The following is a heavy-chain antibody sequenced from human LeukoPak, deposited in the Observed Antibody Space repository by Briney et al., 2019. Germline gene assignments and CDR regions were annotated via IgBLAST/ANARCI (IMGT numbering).Heavy chain of an antibody. CDR3: AREEDYGSKPDAFDI. V-gene: IGHV3-74*01. J-gene: IGHJ3*02. D-gene: IGHD3-10*01. CDR1: GFTFSSYW. Sequence: PGGSLRLSCAASGFTFSSYWMHWVRQAPGKGLVWVSRINSDGSSTSYADSVKGRFTISRDSAKNTLYLQMNSLRAEDTAVYYCAREEDYGSKPDAFDIWGQGTMVTVSS. CDR2: INSDGSST.